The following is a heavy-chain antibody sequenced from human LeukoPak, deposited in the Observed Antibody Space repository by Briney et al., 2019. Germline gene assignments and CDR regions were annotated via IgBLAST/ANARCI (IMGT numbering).Heavy chain of an antibody. CDR3: AKEALFGVVIMGGSFDY. D-gene: IGHD3-3*01. J-gene: IGHJ4*02. CDR2: ISGRGGST. CDR1: GFTFSSYA. V-gene: IGHV3-23*01. Sequence: PGGSLRLSCAASGFTFSSYAMSWVRQAPGKGLEWVSAISGRGGSTYYADSVKGRFTISRDNSKNTLYLQMNSLRAEDTAVYYCAKEALFGVVIMGGSFDYWGQGTLVTVSS.